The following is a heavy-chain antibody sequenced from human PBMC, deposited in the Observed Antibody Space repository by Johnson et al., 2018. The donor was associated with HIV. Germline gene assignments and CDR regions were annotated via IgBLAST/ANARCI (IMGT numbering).Heavy chain of an antibody. V-gene: IGHV3-13*01. CDR1: GFTFSSYD. D-gene: IGHD3-22*01. J-gene: IGHJ3*02. CDR3: AKDMSYDSRGYAFDI. CDR2: IGTAGDT. Sequence: VQLVESGGGLVEPGGSLRLSCAASGFTFSSYDMHWVRQATGKGLEWVSAIGTAGDTYYPGSVKGRFTISRENAKNSLYLQMNSLRAEDTAFYYCAKDMSYDSRGYAFDIWGQGTMVTVSS.